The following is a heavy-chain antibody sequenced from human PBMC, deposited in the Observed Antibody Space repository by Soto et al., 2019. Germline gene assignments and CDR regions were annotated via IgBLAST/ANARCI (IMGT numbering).Heavy chain of an antibody. Sequence: PSETLSLTCTVAGGSISNHYFYWSWIRQPPGKELEWIGYIYYSGSTYYNPSLKSRITISVDTTKNQFSLKLSSVTAADTAVYYCARGLSIEGRPGSRWFDPWGPGTVVTVSS. V-gene: IGHV4-59*11. CDR2: IYYSGST. CDR1: GGSISNHYFY. D-gene: IGHD6-6*01. CDR3: ARGLSIEGRPGSRWFDP. J-gene: IGHJ5*01.